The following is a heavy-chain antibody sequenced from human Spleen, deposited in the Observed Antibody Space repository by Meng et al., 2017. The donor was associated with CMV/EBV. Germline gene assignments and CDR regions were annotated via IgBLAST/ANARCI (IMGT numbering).Heavy chain of an antibody. CDR1: GFAFSPYS. CDR2: ISSSSNYI. CDR3: ARGSGGTLDS. Sequence: VSGFAFSPYSMIWVRQAPGKGLEWVSSISSSSNYIYYADSVKGRFTVSRLNAKNSLYLQINSLRAEDTAVYYCARGSGGTLDSWGQGTLGTVSS. V-gene: IGHV3-21*01. J-gene: IGHJ4*02. D-gene: IGHD2-15*01.